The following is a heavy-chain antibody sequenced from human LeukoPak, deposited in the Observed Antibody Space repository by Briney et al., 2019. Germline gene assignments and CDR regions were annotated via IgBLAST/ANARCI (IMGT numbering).Heavy chain of an antibody. V-gene: IGHV1-46*01. D-gene: IGHD1-26*01. CDR1: VYTFTSYY. CDR3: ARDNSVGDNAWWFDP. CDR2: INPAGGST. Sequence: TSVKLSCKASVYTFTSYYMHWFRQATGQRLEWMGLINPAGGSTGYAQKFQGRVTMTRDMSTSTDYMELSSLRSEDTAIYYCARDNSVGDNAWWFDPWGQGTLVTVSS. J-gene: IGHJ5*02.